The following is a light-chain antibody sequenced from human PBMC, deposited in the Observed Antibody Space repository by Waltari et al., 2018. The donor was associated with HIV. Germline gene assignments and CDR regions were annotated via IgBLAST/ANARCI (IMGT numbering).Light chain of an antibody. J-gene: IGKJ1*01. Sequence: DIQMTQSPSTLSASIGDRVTIPCRASQSISVWLAWYHQKPGKAPKLLIYEASNLESGVPSMFSGTGSGTEFTLTISSLQPDDSATFYCQQYDTFPWTFGQGTKVGIK. CDR3: QQYDTFPWT. CDR1: QSISVW. V-gene: IGKV1-5*03. CDR2: EAS.